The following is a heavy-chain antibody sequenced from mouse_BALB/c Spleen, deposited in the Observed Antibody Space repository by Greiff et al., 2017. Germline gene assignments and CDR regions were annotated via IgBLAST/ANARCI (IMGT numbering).Heavy chain of an antibody. CDR3: ARGIYYGYDWFAY. V-gene: IGHV3-6*02. CDR2: ISYDGSN. D-gene: IGHD2-2*01. J-gene: IGHJ3*01. Sequence: EVQLQESGPGLVKPSQSLSLTCSVTGYSITSGYYWNWIRQFPGNKLEWMGYISYDGSNNYNPSLKNRISITRDTSKNQFFLKLNSVTTEDTATYDCARGIYYGYDWFAYWGQGTLVTVSA. CDR1: GYSITSGYY.